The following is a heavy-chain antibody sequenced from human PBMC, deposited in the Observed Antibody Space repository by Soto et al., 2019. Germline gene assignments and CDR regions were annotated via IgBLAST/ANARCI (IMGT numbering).Heavy chain of an antibody. CDR3: ARPIAAAGSFDY. CDR2: IIPILGIA. Sequence: QVQLVQSGAEVKKPGSSVKVSCKASGGTFSSYTISWVRQAPGQGLEWMGRIIPILGIANYAQKFQGRVTIXAXXSTSTAYMELSSLRSEDTAVYYCARPIAAAGSFDYWGQGTLVTVSS. D-gene: IGHD6-13*01. CDR1: GGTFSSYT. V-gene: IGHV1-69*02. J-gene: IGHJ4*02.